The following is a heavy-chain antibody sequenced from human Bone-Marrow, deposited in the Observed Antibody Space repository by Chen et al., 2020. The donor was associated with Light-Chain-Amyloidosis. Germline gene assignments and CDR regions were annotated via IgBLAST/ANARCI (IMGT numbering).Heavy chain of an antibody. J-gene: IGHJ4*02. CDR1: GFTFTTYG. CDR3: SRDAVAPGDTDY. CDR2: ISAGGDSM. D-gene: IGHD1-1*01. V-gene: IGHV3-48*03. Sequence: QLVESGGSLVQPGGSLRLSCADSGFTFTTYGMNWVRQAPGKGLEWVSYISAGGDSMYYADSVKGRFTVSRDDARNSLFLQMNSLRAEDTAVYYCSRDAVAPGDTDYWGQGTLVTVSS.